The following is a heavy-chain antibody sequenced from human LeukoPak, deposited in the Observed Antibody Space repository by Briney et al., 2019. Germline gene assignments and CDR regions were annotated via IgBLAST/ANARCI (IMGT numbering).Heavy chain of an antibody. CDR3: ARGLRIGFLEY. V-gene: IGHV1-18*01. Sequence: ASVKVSCKASGYTFTSYGISWVRQAPGQGPEWMGWISAYNGNTNYAQKFQGRVTLTTDTSTSTAYMEVRSLTSADTAVYYCARGLRIGFLEYWGQGTLVTVSS. D-gene: IGHD5/OR15-5a*01. CDR2: ISAYNGNT. CDR1: GYTFTSYG. J-gene: IGHJ4*02.